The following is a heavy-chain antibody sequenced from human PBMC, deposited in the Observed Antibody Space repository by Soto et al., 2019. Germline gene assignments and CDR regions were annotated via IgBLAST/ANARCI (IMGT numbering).Heavy chain of an antibody. CDR2: INGGNGNT. V-gene: IGHV1-3*01. Sequence: ASVKVSCKASGYTFTNYAMHWVRQAPGQRLEWMGWINGGNGNTKYSPKLQDRVTITRDTSASTAYMELSSLRSEDTDLYYCERDGVADGNINFDYWGQGTLVTVSS. CDR3: ERDGVADGNINFDY. D-gene: IGHD2-15*01. CDR1: GYTFTNYA. J-gene: IGHJ4*02.